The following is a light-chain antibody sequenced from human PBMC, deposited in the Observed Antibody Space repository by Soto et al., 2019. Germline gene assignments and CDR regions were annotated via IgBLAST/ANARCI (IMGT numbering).Light chain of an antibody. V-gene: IGKV1-39*01. J-gene: IGKJ5*01. CDR1: ESIARH. Sequence: DIQMTQSPSSLSASVGDRVTITCRASESIARHLNWYQQKPGKAPKLLIYAASSLQNGVPSRFRDGGSGTDFTLTISNLQPQDFATYYCPQSYSSLSITFGQGTRLQIK. CDR3: PQSYSSLSIT. CDR2: AAS.